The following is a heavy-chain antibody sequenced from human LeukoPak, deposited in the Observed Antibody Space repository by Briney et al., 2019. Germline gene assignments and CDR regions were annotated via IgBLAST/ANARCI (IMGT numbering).Heavy chain of an antibody. D-gene: IGHD1-26*01. J-gene: IGHJ4*02. V-gene: IGHV4-4*07. CDR2: MTTSGGS. CDR1: GGSISGYY. Sequence: SETLSLTCTVSGGSISGYYWSWIRQPAGKGLEWIGRMTTSGGSHYNPSLRSRVTISLDTSANQFSLKLSSVTAADTAVYYCARDECITWDPPFDYWGQGTLVTVSS. CDR3: ARDECITWDPPFDY.